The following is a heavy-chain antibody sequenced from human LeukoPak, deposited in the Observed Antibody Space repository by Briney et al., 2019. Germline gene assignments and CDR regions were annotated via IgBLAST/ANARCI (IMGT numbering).Heavy chain of an antibody. CDR2: FDPEDNSI. Sequence: ASVKVSCKASGGTFSSYAISWVRQAPGQGLEWMGGFDPEDNSIIYAQKFQGRVAMSEDTSRDTTFMELNSLTSDDTAIYYCTFHRLSFLNYFESWGQGTLVTVSS. J-gene: IGHJ4*02. D-gene: IGHD2/OR15-2a*01. CDR3: TFHRLSFLNYFES. V-gene: IGHV1-24*01. CDR1: GGTFSSYA.